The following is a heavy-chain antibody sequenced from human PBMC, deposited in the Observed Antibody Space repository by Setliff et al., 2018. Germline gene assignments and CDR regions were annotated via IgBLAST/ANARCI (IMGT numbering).Heavy chain of an antibody. V-gene: IGHV4-30-4*08. CDR1: GGSINSGDYY. CDR3: ARERYFDWFFED. J-gene: IGHJ4*01. Sequence: PSETLSLTCTVSGGSINSGDYYWSWIRQPPGKGLEWVGYIYYSGSTYYSTSLKSRVAMSIDTSKNHFTLNLTSVTAADTAVYYCARERYFDWFFEDWGHGTLVTVSS. D-gene: IGHD3-9*01. CDR2: IYYSGST.